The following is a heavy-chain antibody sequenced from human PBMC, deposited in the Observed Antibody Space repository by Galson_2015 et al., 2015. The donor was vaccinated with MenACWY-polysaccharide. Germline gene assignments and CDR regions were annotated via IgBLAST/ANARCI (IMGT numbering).Heavy chain of an antibody. Sequence: SLRLSCAASGFTFTNYALNWVRQAPGKGLEWVSSLGGSGTTYYADSVKGRFTIPRDNSKNMVHLQMNSLRAEDTAIYYCAKANSGGICTSGWACWFDPWGQGSLVIVSS. CDR1: GFTFTNYA. CDR3: AKANSGGICTSGWACWFDP. D-gene: IGHD2-15*01. J-gene: IGHJ5*02. CDR2: LGGSGTT. V-gene: IGHV3-23*01.